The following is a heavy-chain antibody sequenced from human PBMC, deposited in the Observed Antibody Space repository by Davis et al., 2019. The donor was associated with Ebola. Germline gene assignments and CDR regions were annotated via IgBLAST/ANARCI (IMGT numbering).Heavy chain of an antibody. V-gene: IGHV3-48*04. CDR1: GFTFSSYS. Sequence: PGGSLRLSCAASGFTFSSYSMNWVRQAPGKGLEWVSYISSSSSTIYYADSVKGRFTISRDNAKNSLYLQMNSLRAEDTAVYYCARVGVRGDYCSSTSCYYNWFDPWGQGTLVTVSS. J-gene: IGHJ5*02. CDR2: ISSSSSTI. CDR3: ARVGVRGDYCSSTSCYYNWFDP. D-gene: IGHD2-2*01.